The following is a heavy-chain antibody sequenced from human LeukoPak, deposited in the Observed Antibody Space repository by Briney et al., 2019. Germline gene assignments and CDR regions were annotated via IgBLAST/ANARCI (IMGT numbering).Heavy chain of an antibody. CDR2: ISHSGST. CDR3: ARGSVGDNCSSTSCYSSWFDP. Sequence: SETLSLTCAVYGGSFSGYYWSWIRQPPGKGLEWIGEISHSGSTNYNPSLKSRVTISVDTSKNQFSLKLSSVTAADTAVYYCARGSVGDNCSSTSCYSSWFDPWGQGTLVTVSS. CDR1: GGSFSGYY. D-gene: IGHD2-2*01. V-gene: IGHV4-34*01. J-gene: IGHJ5*02.